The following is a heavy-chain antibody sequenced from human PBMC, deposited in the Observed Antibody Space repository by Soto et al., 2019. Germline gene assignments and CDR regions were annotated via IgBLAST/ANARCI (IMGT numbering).Heavy chain of an antibody. CDR1: AGAFSSYA. Sequence: SAKVSWRASAGAFSSYAISWVRQAPGQGLEWMGGIIPIFGTANYAQKFQGRVTITADESTSTAYMELSSLRSEDTAVYYCARVIVVVPAAIISPYSPLDVWGQGTTVTVSS. D-gene: IGHD2-2*02. CDR3: ARVIVVVPAAIISPYSPLDV. CDR2: IIPIFGTA. J-gene: IGHJ6*02. V-gene: IGHV1-69*13.